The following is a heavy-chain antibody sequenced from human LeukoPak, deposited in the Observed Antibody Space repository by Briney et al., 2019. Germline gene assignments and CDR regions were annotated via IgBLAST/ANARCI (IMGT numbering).Heavy chain of an antibody. D-gene: IGHD3-22*01. CDR1: GFTFGDYA. CDR3: TRSGSSSGYNPDYFDY. Sequence: GGSLRLSCTASGFTFGDYAMSWFRQAPGKGLEWVGFIRSKAYGGTTEYAASVKGRFTISRDDSKSIAYLQMNSLKTEDTAVYYCTRSGSSSGYNPDYFDYWGQGTLVTVSS. J-gene: IGHJ4*02. V-gene: IGHV3-49*03. CDR2: IRSKAYGGTT.